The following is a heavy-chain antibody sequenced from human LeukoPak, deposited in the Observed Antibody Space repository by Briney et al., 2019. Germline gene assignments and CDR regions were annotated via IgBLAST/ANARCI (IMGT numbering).Heavy chain of an antibody. CDR3: ARSRGIQLWFLDY. J-gene: IGHJ4*02. V-gene: IGHV1-69*13. CDR1: GGTFSSYA. Sequence: ASVKVSCTASGGTFSSYAISWVRQAPGQGLEWMGGIIPIFGTANYAQKFQGRVTITADESTSTAYMELSSLRSEDTAVYYCARSRGIQLWFLDYWGQGTLVTVSS. D-gene: IGHD5-18*01. CDR2: IIPIFGTA.